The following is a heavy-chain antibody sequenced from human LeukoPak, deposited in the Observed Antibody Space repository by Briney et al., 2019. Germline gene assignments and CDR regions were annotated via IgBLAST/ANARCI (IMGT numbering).Heavy chain of an antibody. CDR1: GGSISSSSYY. CDR3: ARHETLDSSGWYPPFLDAFDI. Sequence: MPSETLSLTCTVSGGSISSSSYYWGWIRQPPGKGLEWIGSIYYSGSTYYNPSLKSRVTISVDTSKNQFSLKLSSVTAADTAVYYCARHETLDSSGWYPPFLDAFDIWGQGTMVTVSS. D-gene: IGHD6-19*01. V-gene: IGHV4-39*01. J-gene: IGHJ3*02. CDR2: IYYSGST.